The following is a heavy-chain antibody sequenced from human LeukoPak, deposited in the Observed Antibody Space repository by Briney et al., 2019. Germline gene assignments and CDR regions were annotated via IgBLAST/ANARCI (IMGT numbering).Heavy chain of an antibody. D-gene: IGHD6-19*01. Sequence: GASVKVSCKASGYTFTGFYMHWVRQAPGQGLEWMGWINPNSGGTNYAQKFQGRVTMSRDTSISTAYMDLSRLRSDDTAVYYCARDLDSSGWSHFQHWGQGTLVTVSS. CDR2: INPNSGGT. J-gene: IGHJ1*01. CDR3: ARDLDSSGWSHFQH. V-gene: IGHV1-2*02. CDR1: GYTFTGFY.